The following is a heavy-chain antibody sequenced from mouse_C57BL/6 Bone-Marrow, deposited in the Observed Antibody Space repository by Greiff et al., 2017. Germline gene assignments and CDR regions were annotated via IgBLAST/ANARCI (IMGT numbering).Heavy chain of an antibody. J-gene: IGHJ1*03. V-gene: IGHV1-82*01. CDR3: ETPTTVVARRYFDV. CDR1: GYAFSSSW. CDR2: IYPGDGDT. Sequence: VQLQQSGPELVKPGASVKISCKASGYAFSSSWMNWVKQRPGKGLEWIGRIYPGDGDTNYNGKFKGKATLTADKSSSTAYMQLSSLTSEDSAVYFCETPTTVVARRYFDVWGTGTTVTVSS. D-gene: IGHD1-1*01.